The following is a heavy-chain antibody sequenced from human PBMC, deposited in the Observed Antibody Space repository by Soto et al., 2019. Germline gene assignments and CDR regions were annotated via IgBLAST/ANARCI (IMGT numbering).Heavy chain of an antibody. J-gene: IGHJ4*02. V-gene: IGHV3-48*03. CDR3: ARVATGRFDY. CDR1: GFTFSSYE. D-gene: IGHD5-12*01. CDR2: ISSSGSTL. Sequence: GSLRLSCAASGFTFSSYEMNLVPQSPGKGVEGVSYISSSGSTLYYADSVKGRFTISRDNYKKSLYLKMNGLRAEDTAVDYCARVATGRFDYWGQGTLVTVSS.